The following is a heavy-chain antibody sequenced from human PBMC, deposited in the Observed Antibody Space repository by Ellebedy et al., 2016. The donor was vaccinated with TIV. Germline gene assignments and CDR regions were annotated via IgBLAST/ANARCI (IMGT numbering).Heavy chain of an antibody. V-gene: IGHV3-49*04. D-gene: IGHD3-10*01. J-gene: IGHJ6*02. CDR2: IRSKAYGGTT. Sequence: GESLKISCAASGFTFSSYSLNWVRQAPGKGLEWVGFIRSKAYGGTTEYAASVKGRFTISRDDSKSIAYLQMNSLKTEDTAVYYCTRVTDFHGGYYYGMDVWGQGTTVTVSS. CDR3: TRVTDFHGGYYYGMDV. CDR1: GFTFSSYS.